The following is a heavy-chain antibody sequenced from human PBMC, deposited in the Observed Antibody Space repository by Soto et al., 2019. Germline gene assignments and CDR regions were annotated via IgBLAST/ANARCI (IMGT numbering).Heavy chain of an antibody. J-gene: IGHJ6*02. CDR2: VSFDGSNK. D-gene: IGHD5-18*01. CDR3: ARLPGPLVAVLYSYPLDGREAMSDVDV. Sequence: QMQLVESGGGVVQPGGSLRLSCAASGFTFNYYPMHWVRQAPGKGLEWVAVVSFDGSNKYYADSVKGRFTISKDNSKNTLYLQMNSLRSEDTAVYYCARLPGPLVAVLYSYPLDGREAMSDVDVWGQGTTVTVSS. V-gene: IGHV3-30-3*01. CDR1: GFTFNYYP.